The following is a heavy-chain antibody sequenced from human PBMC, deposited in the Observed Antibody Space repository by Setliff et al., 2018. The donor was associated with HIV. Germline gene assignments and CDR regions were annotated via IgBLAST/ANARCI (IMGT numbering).Heavy chain of an antibody. J-gene: IGHJ4*02. CDR2: ISSSSSII. CDR1: GFTFSSYS. Sequence: GGSLRLSCAASGFTFSSYSMNWARQAPGKGLEWVSYISSSSSIIYYADSVKGRFTISRDNARNSLYLQMNSLRAEDTAVYYCAGAGPLDNYDWYHFAFGGQGTLVTVSS. D-gene: IGHD5-12*01. CDR3: AGAGPLDNYDWYHFAF. V-gene: IGHV3-48*01.